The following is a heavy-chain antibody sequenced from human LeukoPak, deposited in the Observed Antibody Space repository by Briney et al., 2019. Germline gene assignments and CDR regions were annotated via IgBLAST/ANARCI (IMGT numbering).Heavy chain of an antibody. Sequence: GASLKVSCKASGYTFTGYYIHWVRQGPGQGLEWMGWINPNNGGTNSAQKFQDRVAMTRDTSISTAYMELSRLRSDDTAVYYCARGDNYHAMDVWGQGTTVTVSS. CDR3: ARGDNYHAMDV. J-gene: IGHJ6*02. CDR1: GYTFTGYY. V-gene: IGHV1-2*02. D-gene: IGHD2-21*01. CDR2: INPNNGGT.